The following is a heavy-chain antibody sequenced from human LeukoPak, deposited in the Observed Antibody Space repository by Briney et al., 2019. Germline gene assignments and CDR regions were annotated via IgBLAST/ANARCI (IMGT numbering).Heavy chain of an antibody. Sequence: PGGSLRLSCAASGFTFSSYWMNWVRQAPRKGLEWVSSISSSISYIYYADSVKGRFTISRDNAKNSLYLQMNSLRAEDTAVYYCARDAHYDFWSGYYSTWPLGYWGQGTLVTVSS. CDR3: ARDAHYDFWSGYYSTWPLGY. D-gene: IGHD3-3*01. CDR2: ISSSISYI. V-gene: IGHV3-21*01. J-gene: IGHJ4*02. CDR1: GFTFSSYW.